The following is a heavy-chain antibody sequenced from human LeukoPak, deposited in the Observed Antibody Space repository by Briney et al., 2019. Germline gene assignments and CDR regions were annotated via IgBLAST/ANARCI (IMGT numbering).Heavy chain of an antibody. CDR1: GYSISSGYY. CDR3: ARIYSRGWSLDY. D-gene: IGHD6-19*01. CDR2: MYHSGLI. Sequence: SETLSLTCTVSGYSISSGYYWGWIRQPPGKGLEWIANMYHSGLIYYNLSLKSRITISMDTSKNQFSLKLSSVTAADTAIYYCARIYSRGWSLDYWGPGTLVTVSS. J-gene: IGHJ4*02. V-gene: IGHV4-38-2*02.